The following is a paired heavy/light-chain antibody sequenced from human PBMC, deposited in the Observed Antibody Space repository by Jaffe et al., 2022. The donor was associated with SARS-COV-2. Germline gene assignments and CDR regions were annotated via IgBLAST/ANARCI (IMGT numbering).Heavy chain of an antibody. J-gene: IGHJ4*02. CDR3: ARSSLGGSGWLPFDY. Sequence: QVTLKESGPVLVKPTETLTLTCTVSGFSLNNTRMGVSWVRQPPGKALEWLAHIFPSDRKSYRTSLKSRLAVSKDTSKSQVVLTMTNMDPMDTATFYCARSSLGGSGWLPFDYWGQGTLVTVSS. D-gene: IGHD6-19*01. CDR2: IFPSDRK. V-gene: IGHV2-26*01. CDR1: GFSLNNTRMG.
Light chain of an antibody. CDR1: KLGDKY. CDR3: QAWDSSTAV. Sequence: SYELTQPPSVSVSPGQTANITCSGDKLGDKYACWYQQKPGQSPVLVIYQDTKRPSGIPERFSGSNSGNTATLTISGTQAMDEADYYCQAWDSSTAVFGTGTKVTVL. V-gene: IGLV3-1*01. J-gene: IGLJ1*01. CDR2: QDT.